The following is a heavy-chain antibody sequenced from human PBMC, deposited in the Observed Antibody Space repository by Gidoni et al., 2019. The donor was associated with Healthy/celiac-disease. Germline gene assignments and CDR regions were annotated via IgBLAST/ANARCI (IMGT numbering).Heavy chain of an antibody. CDR3: ARERRGGLADDAFDI. V-gene: IGHV4-61*02. J-gene: IGHJ3*02. CDR1: GGSISSGSYY. D-gene: IGHD3-16*01. Sequence: QVQLQESGPGLVKPSQTLSLTCTVSGGSISSGSYYWSWIRQPAGKGLEWIGRIYTSGSTNYNPSLKSRVTISVDTSKNQFSLKLSSVTAADTAVYYCARERRGGLADDAFDIWGQGTMVTVSS. CDR2: IYTSGST.